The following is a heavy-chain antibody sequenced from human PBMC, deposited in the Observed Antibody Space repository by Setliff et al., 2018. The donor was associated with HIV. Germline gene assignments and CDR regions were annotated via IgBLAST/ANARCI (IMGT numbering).Heavy chain of an antibody. J-gene: IGHJ6*02. V-gene: IGHV1-18*01. CDR3: VRVTSSSTGYNYYYGMDV. CDR1: GYTFTSYG. CDR2: ISAYNGNT. D-gene: IGHD6-6*01. Sequence: GASVKVSCKASGYTFTSYGISWVRQAPGQGLEWMGWISAYNGNTNYAQKLQGRVTMTTDTSTSTAYMELRSLRSDDTAVYYCVRVTSSSTGYNYYYGMDVWGQGTTVTVSS.